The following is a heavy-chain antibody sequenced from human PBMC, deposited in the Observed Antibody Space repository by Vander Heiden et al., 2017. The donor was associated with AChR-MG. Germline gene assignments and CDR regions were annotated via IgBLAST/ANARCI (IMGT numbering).Heavy chain of an antibody. D-gene: IGHD3-9*01. CDR1: GFPFSSYS. CDR2: ISGSGGST. Sequence: EVQLLESGGGLVQHGGSLRPSCAASGFPFSSYSMSWVRQAPGKGLEWVSAISGSGGSTYYADSVKGRFTISRDNSKNTLYLQMNSLRAEDTAVYYCAKDRGGITIFDYWGQGTLVTVSS. J-gene: IGHJ4*02. V-gene: IGHV3-23*01. CDR3: AKDRGGITIFDY.